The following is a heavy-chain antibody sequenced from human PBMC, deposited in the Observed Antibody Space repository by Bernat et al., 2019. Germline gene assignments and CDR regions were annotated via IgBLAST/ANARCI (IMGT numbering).Heavy chain of an antibody. CDR1: GFTFSSYG. Sequence: QVQLVESGGGVVQPGRSLRLSCAASGFTFSSYGMHWVRQAPGKGLEWVAVISYDGSNKYYADSVKGRFTISRDNSKNTLYLQMNSLRAEDTAVYYCAKRPYYDSSGYYQHGFDYWGQGTLVTVSS. J-gene: IGHJ4*02. D-gene: IGHD3-22*01. V-gene: IGHV3-30*18. CDR2: ISYDGSNK. CDR3: AKRPYYDSSGYYQHGFDY.